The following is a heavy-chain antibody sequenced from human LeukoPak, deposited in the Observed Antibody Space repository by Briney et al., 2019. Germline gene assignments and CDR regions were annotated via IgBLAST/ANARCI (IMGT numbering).Heavy chain of an antibody. D-gene: IGHD1-26*01. J-gene: IGHJ4*02. Sequence: PGGSPRLSCAASGFTFSSYWMHWVRQAPGKGLVWVSRINSDGSSTTYADSVKGRFTISRDNAKNTLYLQMNSLRAEDTAVYYCARGSGSYTPFYFWGQGTLVTVSS. CDR1: GFTFSSYW. CDR3: ARGSGSYTPFYF. CDR2: INSDGSST. V-gene: IGHV3-74*01.